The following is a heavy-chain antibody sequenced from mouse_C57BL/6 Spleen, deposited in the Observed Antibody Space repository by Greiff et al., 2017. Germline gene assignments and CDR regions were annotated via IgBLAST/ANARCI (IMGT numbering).Heavy chain of an antibody. J-gene: IGHJ4*01. CDR1: GYTFTSYW. CDR2: IDPSDSYT. D-gene: IGHD4-1*01. Sequence: VQLQQPGAELVKPGASVKLSCKASGYTFTSYWMQWVKQRPGQGLEWIGEIDPSDSYTNYNQKFKGKATLTVDTSSSTAYMQLSSLTSEDSAVYYCARKLGGAYYDMDYWGQGTSVTVSS. CDR3: ARKLGGAYYDMDY. V-gene: IGHV1-50*01.